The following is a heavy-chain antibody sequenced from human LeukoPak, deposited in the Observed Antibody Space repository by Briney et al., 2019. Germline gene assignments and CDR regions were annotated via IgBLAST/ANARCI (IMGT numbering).Heavy chain of an antibody. V-gene: IGHV4-39*01. Sequence: PSETLSLTCTLSGGSISSDSYYGGWIRQPPGEGLEWIASIYYSAGTYYNPSLKSRVTISMDSSKTRFSLKLTSVTAADTAVYYCGRAPDCWGQGTLVTVSS. J-gene: IGHJ4*02. CDR3: GRAPDC. CDR1: GGSISSDSYY. CDR2: IYYSAGT.